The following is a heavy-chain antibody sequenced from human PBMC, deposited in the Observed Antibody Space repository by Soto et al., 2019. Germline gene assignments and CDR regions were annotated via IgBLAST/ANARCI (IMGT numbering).Heavy chain of an antibody. V-gene: IGHV4-4*02. J-gene: IGHJ4*02. CDR2: IYHSGST. D-gene: IGHD3-10*01. Sequence: SETLSLTCAVSGGSISSSNWWSWVRQPPGKGLEWIGEIYHSGSTNYNPSLKSRVTISVDKSKNQFSLKLSSVTAADTAVYYCARAVRRAGSSHHFDYWGQGTLVTVSS. CDR3: ARAVRRAGSSHHFDY. CDR1: GGSISSSNW.